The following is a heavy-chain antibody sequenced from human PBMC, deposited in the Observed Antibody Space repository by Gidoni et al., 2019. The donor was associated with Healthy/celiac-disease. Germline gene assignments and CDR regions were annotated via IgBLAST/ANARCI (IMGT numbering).Heavy chain of an antibody. Sequence: QVQLQESGPGLVKSSETLSLTCLVSGGSMSSYYWTWIRQPPGKGLEWIGYIYSNGKLDYNPSLKSRITISVDTSRSQFSLKFNSVTAADTAVYYWARGRTYSYYWGQGTLVTVSS. D-gene: IGHD2-21*01. CDR2: IYSNGKL. CDR3: ARGRTYSYY. CDR1: GGSMSSYY. V-gene: IGHV4-59*01. J-gene: IGHJ4*02.